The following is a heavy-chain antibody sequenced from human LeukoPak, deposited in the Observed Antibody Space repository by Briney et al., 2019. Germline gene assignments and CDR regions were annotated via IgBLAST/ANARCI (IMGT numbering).Heavy chain of an antibody. Sequence: PSETLSLTCAVYGGSFSGYYWSWIRQPPGKGLEWIGEINHSGSTNYNPSLKSRVTISVDTSKNQFSLKLSSVTVADTAVYYCARLGYYYVSVGRAHNWFDPWGQGTLVTVSS. CDR2: INHSGST. J-gene: IGHJ5*02. D-gene: IGHD3-22*01. CDR3: ARLGYYYVSVGRAHNWFDP. V-gene: IGHV4-34*01. CDR1: GGSFSGYY.